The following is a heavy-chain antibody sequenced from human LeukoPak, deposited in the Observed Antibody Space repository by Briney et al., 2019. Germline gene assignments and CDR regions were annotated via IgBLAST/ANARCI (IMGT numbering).Heavy chain of an antibody. CDR2: IKRDESEK. V-gene: IGHV3-7*05. CDR3: ATEAGYCSGGRCWFFFDY. CDR1: GSMLSGDW. J-gene: IGHJ4*02. Sequence: VQPGGSLRLSCGAPGSMLSGDWMSWVRQAPGKGLEWVANIKRDESEKKYVDSVRGRFSISRDNAKNSLYLQMNSLRAEDTAVYYCATEAGYCSGGRCWFFFDYWGQGALVTVSS. D-gene: IGHD2-15*01.